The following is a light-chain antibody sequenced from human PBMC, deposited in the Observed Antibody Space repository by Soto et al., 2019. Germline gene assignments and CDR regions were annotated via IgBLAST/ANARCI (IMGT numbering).Light chain of an antibody. CDR2: DAS. Sequence: DIQMTQSPSTLSASVGDRVTITCRASQSISHFLAWYQQKPGKVPKLLIYDASNLGSGVPSRFSGSGSGTDFTLTISGLQPDDFTTYYCQQYTSYSRAFGQGPKV. CDR3: QQYTSYSRA. CDR1: QSISHF. J-gene: IGKJ1*01. V-gene: IGKV1-5*01.